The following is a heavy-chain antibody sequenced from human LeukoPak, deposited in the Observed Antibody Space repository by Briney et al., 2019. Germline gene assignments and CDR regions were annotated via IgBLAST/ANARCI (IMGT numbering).Heavy chain of an antibody. CDR1: GGSISSGSYY. CDR3: AGTYYDFWSGYSDY. V-gene: IGHV4-61*02. D-gene: IGHD3-3*01. Sequence: SETLSLTCTVSGGSISSGSYYWSWIRQPAGKGLEYIGRIYTSGSTNYNPSLKSRVTISVDTSKNQFSLKLSSVTAADTAVYYCAGTYYDFWSGYSDYWGQGTLVTVSS. CDR2: IYTSGST. J-gene: IGHJ4*02.